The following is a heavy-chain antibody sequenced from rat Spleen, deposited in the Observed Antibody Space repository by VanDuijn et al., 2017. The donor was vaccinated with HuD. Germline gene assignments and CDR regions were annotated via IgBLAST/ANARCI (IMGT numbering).Heavy chain of an antibody. CDR3: ERRYYPGP. V-gene: IGHV5-25*01. D-gene: IGHD1-4*01. CDR2: ISIGGGYT. CDR1: GLTFSNYD. Sequence: EVQLVESGGGLVQPGRSMKLSCAASGLTFSNYDMAWVSQAPTKGLEWVASISIGGGYTYYRDSVKGRFTVSRDNAKSTLYLRMESVRSEDTATNSCERRYYPGPWGQGVMMTVSS. J-gene: IGHJ2*01.